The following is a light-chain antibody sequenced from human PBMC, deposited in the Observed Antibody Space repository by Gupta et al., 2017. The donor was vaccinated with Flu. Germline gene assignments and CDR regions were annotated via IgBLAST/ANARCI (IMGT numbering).Light chain of an antibody. CDR1: SGSIASNY. Sequence: TVTITCTRSSGSIASNYVQWYQQRPGSPPTTVIYEVRQRPSGVPDRFSGSIASTSASPALTVAKTEDEADDDYHCHANDSSSWVFGGGTRLTVL. J-gene: IGLJ3*02. CDR3: HANDSSSWV. V-gene: IGLV6-57*01. CDR2: EVR.